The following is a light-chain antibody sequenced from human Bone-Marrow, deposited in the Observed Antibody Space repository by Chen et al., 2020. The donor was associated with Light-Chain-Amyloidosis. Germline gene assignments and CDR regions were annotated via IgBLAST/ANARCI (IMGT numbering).Light chain of an antibody. CDR3: CSYAGDSWV. CDR2: EVI. Sequence: QSALTQPPSASGSPGQSVTISCTGTNSDVGRYDYVSRYQQHPGKAPKFLIYEVIKRSSGVPDRFSGSKAGNTASLTVSWLQAEDEADYYCCSYAGDSWVFGGGTKLTVL. V-gene: IGLV2-8*01. J-gene: IGLJ3*02. CDR1: NSDVGRYDY.